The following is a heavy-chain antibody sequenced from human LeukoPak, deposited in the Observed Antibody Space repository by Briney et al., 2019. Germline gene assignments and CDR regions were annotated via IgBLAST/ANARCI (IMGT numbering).Heavy chain of an antibody. CDR2: IYYSGST. D-gene: IGHD1-26*01. CDR1: GGSIRSSSYY. J-gene: IGHJ5*02. Sequence: SETLSLTCTVSGGSIRSSSYYWGWIRQPPGKGLEWIGSIYYSGSTYYNPSLKSRVTISVDTSKNQFSLKLSSVTAADTAVYYCARHAGGATGPYDWFDPWGQGTLVTVSS. V-gene: IGHV4-39*01. CDR3: ARHAGGATGPYDWFDP.